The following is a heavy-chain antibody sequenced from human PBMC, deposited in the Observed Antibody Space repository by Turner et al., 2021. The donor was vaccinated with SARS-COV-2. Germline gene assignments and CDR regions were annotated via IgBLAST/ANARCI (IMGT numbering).Heavy chain of an antibody. CDR2: MSPNSGNT. CDR3: ARGMFRFGGVIVRPFDY. J-gene: IGHJ4*02. D-gene: IGHD3-16*02. Sequence: QVQLVQSGAEVKKPGASVTVYCKASGYTFTNYDINWVRQATGQGLEWMGWMSPNSGNTGYAQKVQGRVTMTRNTSISTAYMELSSLRSEDTAVYYCARGMFRFGGVIVRPFDYWGQGTLVTVSS. CDR1: GYTFTNYD. V-gene: IGHV1-8*01.